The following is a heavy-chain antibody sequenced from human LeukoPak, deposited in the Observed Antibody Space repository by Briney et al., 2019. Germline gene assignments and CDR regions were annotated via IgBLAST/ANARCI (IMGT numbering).Heavy chain of an antibody. D-gene: IGHD1-26*01. J-gene: IGHJ4*02. Sequence: GGSLRLSCAASGFTFSSYSMNWVRPAPGKGLEWVSSISSSSSYIYYADSVKGRFTISRDNAKNSLYLQMNSLRAEDTAVYYCARDKWELLSGFDYWGQGTLVTVSS. CDR3: ARDKWELLSGFDY. V-gene: IGHV3-21*01. CDR1: GFTFSSYS. CDR2: ISSSSSYI.